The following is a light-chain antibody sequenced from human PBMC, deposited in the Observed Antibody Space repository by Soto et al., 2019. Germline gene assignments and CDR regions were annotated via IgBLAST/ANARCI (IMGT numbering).Light chain of an antibody. CDR1: QDITNY. V-gene: IGKV1-33*01. Sequence: DIRMTQSPSSLSASVGAAVTITCQASQDITNYLNWYQQKPGKAPRLLPYDASSLEPGVPSRFSGSGSGTDFTLTISSLQPEDIATYYCQHYDHLPLTFGQGTRLEIK. CDR2: DAS. J-gene: IGKJ5*01. CDR3: QHYDHLPLT.